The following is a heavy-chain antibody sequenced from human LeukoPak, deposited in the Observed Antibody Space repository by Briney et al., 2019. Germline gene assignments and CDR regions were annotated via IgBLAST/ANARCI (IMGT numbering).Heavy chain of an antibody. CDR2: INHSGST. Sequence: PSETLSLTCTVFGGSISTYFWSWIRQPPGKGLEWIGEINHSGSTNYNPSLKSRVTISVDTSKNQFSLKLSSVTAADTAVYYCVRAGVYGSGLWGQGTLVTVSS. CDR3: VRAGVYGSGL. CDR1: GGSISTYF. J-gene: IGHJ4*02. V-gene: IGHV4-34*01. D-gene: IGHD3-10*01.